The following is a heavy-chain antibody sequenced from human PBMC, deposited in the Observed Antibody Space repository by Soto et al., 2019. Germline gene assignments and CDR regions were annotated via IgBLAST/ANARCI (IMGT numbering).Heavy chain of an antibody. CDR3: AKSFNDYVWGSTTGGY. Sequence: QVQLVESGGGVVQPGRSLRLSCAASGFTFSSYGMHWVRQAPGKGLEWVAVISYDGSNKYYADSVKGRFTISRDNSKNTLYLQMNSLRAEDTAMYYCAKSFNDYVWGSTTGGYWGQGTLVTVSS. D-gene: IGHD3-16*01. CDR1: GFTFSSYG. CDR2: ISYDGSNK. J-gene: IGHJ4*02. V-gene: IGHV3-30*18.